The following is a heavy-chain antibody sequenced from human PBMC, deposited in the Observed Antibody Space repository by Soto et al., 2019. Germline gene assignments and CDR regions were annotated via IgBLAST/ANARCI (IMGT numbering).Heavy chain of an antibody. J-gene: IGHJ6*02. D-gene: IGHD6-19*01. Sequence: GGSLRLSCAASGFTFSSYGMHWVRQAPGKGLEWVAVIWYDGSNKYYADSVKGRFTISRDNSKNTLYLQMNSLRAEDTAVYYCARDIIAVAGTIRYYGRDVWGQGTTVTVSS. CDR2: IWYDGSNK. CDR3: ARDIIAVAGTIRYYGRDV. V-gene: IGHV3-33*01. CDR1: GFTFSSYG.